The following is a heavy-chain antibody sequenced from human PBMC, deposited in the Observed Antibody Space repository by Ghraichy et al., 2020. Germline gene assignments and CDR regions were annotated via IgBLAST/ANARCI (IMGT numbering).Heavy chain of an antibody. CDR2: IYHSGST. J-gene: IGHJ4*02. D-gene: IGHD2/OR15-2a*01. CDR3: ARALQGGYTTFHY. Sequence: SETLSLTCTVSGYSISSGYYWGWIRQPPGKGLEWIGSIYHSGSTYYNPSLKSRVTISVDTSKNQFSLKLSSVTAADTAVYYCARALQGGYTTFHYWGQGTLVTVSS. CDR1: GYSISSGYY. V-gene: IGHV4-38-2*02.